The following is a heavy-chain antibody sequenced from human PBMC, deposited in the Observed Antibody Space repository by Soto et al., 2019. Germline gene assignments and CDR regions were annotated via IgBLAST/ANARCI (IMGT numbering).Heavy chain of an antibody. CDR1: GYTFTNYY. D-gene: IGHD6-13*01. J-gene: IGHJ4*02. V-gene: IGHV1-46*01. CDR3: AGDLAAGDH. Sequence: QVQLVQSGAEVKKPGASVKVSCKASGYTFTNYYIHWVRPATGQRLEWMGIINPTSGSTNYAQKFQGRVTLTYDTSTTTVYMELSGLRSEDTAVLYCAGDLAAGDHWGQGTLVTVSS. CDR2: INPTSGST.